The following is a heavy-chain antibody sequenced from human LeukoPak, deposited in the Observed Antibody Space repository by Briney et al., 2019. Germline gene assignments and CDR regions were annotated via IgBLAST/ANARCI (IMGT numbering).Heavy chain of an antibody. CDR3: AKGSGATYYYYYMDV. V-gene: IGHV3-30*02. CDR1: GFTFSSYG. Sequence: GGSLRLSCAASGFTFSSYGMHWVRQAPAKGLEWVAFIRYDGSNKYYADSVKGRFTISRDNSKNTLYLQMNSLRAEDTAVYYCAKGSGATYYYYYMDVWGKGTTVTVSS. D-gene: IGHD3-10*01. CDR2: IRYDGSNK. J-gene: IGHJ6*03.